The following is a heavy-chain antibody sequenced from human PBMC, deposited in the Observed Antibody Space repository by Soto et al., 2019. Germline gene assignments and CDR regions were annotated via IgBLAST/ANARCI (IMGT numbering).Heavy chain of an antibody. CDR3: ASGASRWYPYFFDS. J-gene: IGHJ4*02. CDR2: IIPYYNTL. V-gene: IGHV1-69*01. CDR1: EGTFNSYA. D-gene: IGHD6-13*01. Sequence: QAQVVQSGAEVRKPGSSVKLSCKASEGTFNSYAIAWVRQAPGQGLEWMGGIIPYYNTLNYAQKFQDRVTITADDSPHPGYMALSSLRSDDTAVYFCASGASRWYPYFFDSWAQGTLVTVSS.